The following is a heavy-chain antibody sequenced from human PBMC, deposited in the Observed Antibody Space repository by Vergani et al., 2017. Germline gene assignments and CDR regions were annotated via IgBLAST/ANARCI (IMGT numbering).Heavy chain of an antibody. D-gene: IGHD3-22*01. Sequence: EVPLVQSGAEVKTPGESLRISCKGSGYSFTSYWISWVRQMPGKGLEWMGRIDPGDSYTNYSPSFQGHVTISADKSISTAYLQWSSLKASDTAMYYCARSGYYDSSGYYYPDYWGQGTLVTVSS. CDR2: IDPGDSYT. V-gene: IGHV5-10-1*03. CDR3: ARSGYYDSSGYYYPDY. CDR1: GYSFTSYW. J-gene: IGHJ4*02.